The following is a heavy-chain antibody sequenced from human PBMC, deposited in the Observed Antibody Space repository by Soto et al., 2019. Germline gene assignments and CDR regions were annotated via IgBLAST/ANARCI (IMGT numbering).Heavy chain of an antibody. J-gene: IGHJ6*02. CDR2: INPSGGST. Sequence: ASVKVSCKASGYTFTSYYMHWVRQAPGQGLEWMGIINPSGGSTSYAQKFQGRVAMTRDTSTSTVYMELSSLRSEDTAVYYCARPNTTYTYYYGMDVWGQGTTVTVSS. D-gene: IGHD1-26*01. V-gene: IGHV1-46*01. CDR1: GYTFTSYY. CDR3: ARPNTTYTYYYGMDV.